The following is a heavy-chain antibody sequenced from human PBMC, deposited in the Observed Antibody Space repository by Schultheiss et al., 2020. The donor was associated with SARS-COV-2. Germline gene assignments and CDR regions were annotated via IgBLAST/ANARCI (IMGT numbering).Heavy chain of an antibody. Sequence: GESLKISCAASGFTFSSYSMNWVRQAPGKGLEWVSYISSSSSTIYYADSVKGRFTISRDNAKNSLYLQMNSLRDEDTAVYYCARVRPVTRHLSPFYYYYGMDVWGQGTTVTVSS. J-gene: IGHJ6*02. CDR1: GFTFSSYS. D-gene: IGHD4-17*01. V-gene: IGHV3-48*02. CDR3: ARVRPVTRHLSPFYYYYGMDV. CDR2: ISSSSSTI.